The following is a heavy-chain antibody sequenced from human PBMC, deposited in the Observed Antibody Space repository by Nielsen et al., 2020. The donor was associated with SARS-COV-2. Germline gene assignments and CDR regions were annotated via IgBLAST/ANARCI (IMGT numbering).Heavy chain of an antibody. CDR3: ARARYSYGHLDS. CDR2: IYYSGST. Sequence: SETLSLTCTVSGGSISSSSYYWGWIRQPPGKGLEWIGSIYYSGSTYYNPSLKSRVTISVDTSKNQFSLKLSSVTAADTAVYFCARARYSYGHLDSWGQGTLVTVSS. CDR1: GGSISSSSYY. J-gene: IGHJ4*02. D-gene: IGHD5-12*01. V-gene: IGHV4-39*07.